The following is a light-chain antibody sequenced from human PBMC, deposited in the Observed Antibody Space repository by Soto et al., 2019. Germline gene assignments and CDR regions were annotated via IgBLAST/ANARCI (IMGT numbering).Light chain of an antibody. V-gene: IGLV2-14*01. CDR3: SSYSSSGTPLI. CDR1: SSDIGAYNY. Sequence: QSALTQPASVSGSPGQSITISCTGTSSDIGAYNYVSWYQQHPGKAPKLMIFEVSNRPSGVSNRFSGSKSGNTASLTISGLLAEDEADYYCSSYSSSGTPLIFGGGTKLTVL. CDR2: EVS. J-gene: IGLJ2*01.